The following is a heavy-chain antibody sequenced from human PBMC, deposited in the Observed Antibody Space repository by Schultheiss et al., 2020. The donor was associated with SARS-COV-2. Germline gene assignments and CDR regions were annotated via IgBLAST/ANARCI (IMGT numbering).Heavy chain of an antibody. CDR1: GFTFSDYY. V-gene: IGHV3-23*01. Sequence: GESLKISCAASGFTFSDYYINWIRQAPGKGLEWVSAISGSGGSTYYADSVKGRFTISRDNSKNTLYLQMYSLRAEDTAVYYCAKAPSYGDYYYGMDVWGQGTTVTVSS. CDR3: AKAPSYGDYYYGMDV. J-gene: IGHJ6*02. CDR2: ISGSGGST. D-gene: IGHD1-26*01.